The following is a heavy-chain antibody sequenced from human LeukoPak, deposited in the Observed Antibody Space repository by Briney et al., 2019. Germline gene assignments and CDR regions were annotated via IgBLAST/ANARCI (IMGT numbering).Heavy chain of an antibody. V-gene: IGHV3-53*01. D-gene: IGHD5-24*01. CDR1: GFTASSNY. Sequence: GGSLRLSCAASGFTASSNYMNWVRQAPGKGLEWVSVIYGGGNIYYADSVKGRFTISRDNSKNTLYLQMNSLRAEDTAVYYCARGAGYNYPYYFDYWGQGTLVTVSS. CDR2: IYGGGNI. J-gene: IGHJ4*02. CDR3: ARGAGYNYPYYFDY.